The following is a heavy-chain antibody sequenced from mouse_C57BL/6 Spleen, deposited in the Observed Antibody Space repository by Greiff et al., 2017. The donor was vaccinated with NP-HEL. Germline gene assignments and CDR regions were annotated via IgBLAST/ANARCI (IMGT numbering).Heavy chain of an antibody. V-gene: IGHV1-15*01. J-gene: IGHJ3*01. CDR1: CYTCTASS. D-gene: IGHD5-1*01. CDR3: TRGTSWFAY. CDR2: IDPETGGT. Sequence: QVQLQQSGAELVRPGASVTLSCNASCYTCTASSMHWFQQTPCPCLDWIGAIDPETGGTAYNQKFKGKAILTADKSSSTAYMELRSLTSEDSAVYYCTRGTSWFAYWGQGTLVTVSA.